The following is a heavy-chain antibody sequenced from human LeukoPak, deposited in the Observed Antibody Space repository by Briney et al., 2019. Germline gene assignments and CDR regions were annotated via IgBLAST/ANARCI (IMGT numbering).Heavy chain of an antibody. CDR3: ARGSTYSSGWYTGFDY. CDR2: ITSSSSYI. D-gene: IGHD6-19*01. J-gene: IGHJ4*02. CDR1: GFTFSTYS. Sequence: PGESLRLSCAASGFTFSTYSMNWVRQAPGKGLEWVSSITSSSSYIYYADSVKGRFTISRDNAKKSMYLQMNSLRAEDTAVYYCARGSTYSSGWYTGFDYWGQGTLVTVSS. V-gene: IGHV3-21*01.